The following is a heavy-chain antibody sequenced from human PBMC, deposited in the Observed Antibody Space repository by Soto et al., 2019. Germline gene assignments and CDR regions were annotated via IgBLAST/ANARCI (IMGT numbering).Heavy chain of an antibody. CDR2: IYYSGDT. CDR1: GGSISSSSYY. V-gene: IGHV4-39*01. D-gene: IGHD2-21*01. J-gene: IGHJ4*02. CDR3: ASSDPYYFFDY. Sequence: TLSLTCTVSGGSISSSSYYWGWIRQPPGKGLEWIGSIYYSGDTYYNPSLKSRLSISVDTSKNQFSLELTSVTAADTAVYYCASSDPYYFFDYSDLGTLVTVSS.